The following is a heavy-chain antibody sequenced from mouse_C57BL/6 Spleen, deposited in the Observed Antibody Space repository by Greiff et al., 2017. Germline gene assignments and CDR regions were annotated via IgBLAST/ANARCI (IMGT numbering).Heavy chain of an antibody. CDR2: IYPGSGST. CDR3: ARSRGGYDWFAY. J-gene: IGHJ3*01. Sequence: QVQLQQPGAELVKPGASVKMSCKASGYTFTSYWITWVKQRPGQGLEWIGDIYPGSGSTNYNEKFKSKATLTVDTSSSTAYMQLSSLTSEDSAVYYCARSRGGYDWFAYWGQGTLVTVSA. D-gene: IGHD2-3*01. CDR1: GYTFTSYW. V-gene: IGHV1-55*01.